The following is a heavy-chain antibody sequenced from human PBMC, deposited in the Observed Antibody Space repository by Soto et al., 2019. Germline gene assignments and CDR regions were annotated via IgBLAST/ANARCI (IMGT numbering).Heavy chain of an antibody. J-gene: IGHJ4*02. CDR2: ISSTTNYI. V-gene: IGHV3-21*06. CDR3: ARESEDLTSNFDY. CDR1: GFTFTRYS. Sequence: GGSLRLSXAASGFTFTRYSMNWVRQAPGKGLEWVSSISSTTNYIYYGDSMKGRFTISRDNAKNALYLEMNSLRAEDTAVYYCARESEDLTSNFDYWGQGTLVTVSS.